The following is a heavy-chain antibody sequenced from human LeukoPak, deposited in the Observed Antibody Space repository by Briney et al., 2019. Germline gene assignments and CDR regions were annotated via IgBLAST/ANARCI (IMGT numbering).Heavy chain of an antibody. CDR2: ISSSGSTI. D-gene: IGHD2-2*01. J-gene: IGHJ5*02. V-gene: IGHV3-48*04. CDR1: GFTFSSYA. Sequence: GGSLRLSCAASGFTFSSYAMSWVRQAPGKGLEWVSYISSSGSTIYYADSVKGRFTISRDNAKNSLYLQMNSLRAEDTAVYYCARRSGVPAANSAYNWFDPWGQGTLVTVSS. CDR3: ARRSGVPAANSAYNWFDP.